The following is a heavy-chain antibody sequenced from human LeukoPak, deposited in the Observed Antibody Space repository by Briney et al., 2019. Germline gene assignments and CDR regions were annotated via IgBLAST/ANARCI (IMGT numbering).Heavy chain of an antibody. CDR1: GYTFSSYG. CDR2: INPSGGST. J-gene: IGHJ4*02. CDR3: ASGGERRRGDY. D-gene: IGHD2-21*01. Sequence: ASVKVSCKPSGYTFSSYGFSWVRQAPGQGLEWMGIINPSGGSTSYAQKFQGRVTMTRDTSTSTVYMELSSLRSEDTAVYYCASGGERRRGDYWGQGTLVTVSS. V-gene: IGHV1-46*01.